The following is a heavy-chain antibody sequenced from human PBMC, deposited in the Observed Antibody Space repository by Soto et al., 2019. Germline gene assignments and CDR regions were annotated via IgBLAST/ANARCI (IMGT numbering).Heavy chain of an antibody. D-gene: IGHD2-21*02. CDR2: VNPSGGHT. Sequence: QVQLVQSGAEVKKPGASGRVSGKASGATFTDYYIHWVRKAPGQGLGWMGTVNPSGGHTTYAQHFLGRVTMTRDTSTSTLYMELTSLTSEDTAVYYCARGGHVVVVTAALDYWGQGTLVTVSS. V-gene: IGHV1-46*01. CDR3: ARGGHVVVVTAALDY. J-gene: IGHJ4*02. CDR1: GATFTDYY.